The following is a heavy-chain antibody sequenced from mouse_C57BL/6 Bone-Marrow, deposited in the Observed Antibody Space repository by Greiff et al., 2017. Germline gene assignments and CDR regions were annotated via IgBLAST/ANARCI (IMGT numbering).Heavy chain of an antibody. CDR3: GRFAY. J-gene: IGHJ3*01. CDR2: ISSGGSYT. V-gene: IGHV5-6*01. CDR1: GFTFSSYG. Sequence: EVKLVESGGDLVKPGGSLKLSCAASGFTFSSYGMSWVRQTPDKRLEWVATISSGGSYTYYPASVKGRFTISRDNAKNTLYLQMRSMKSEDTAIYYCGRFAYWGKGTLVTVSA.